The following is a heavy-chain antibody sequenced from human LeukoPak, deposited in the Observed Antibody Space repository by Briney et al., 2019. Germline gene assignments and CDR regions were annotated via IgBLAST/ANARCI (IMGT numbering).Heavy chain of an antibody. J-gene: IGHJ6*03. CDR2: IYYSGST. D-gene: IGHD2-2*01. V-gene: IGHV4-39*01. CDR1: GGSISSNSYY. Sequence: PSETLSLTCTVSGGSISSNSYYWGWIRQPPGKGLEWIGSIYYSGSTYYNPSLKSRLTISVDTSRNQFFLKLSSVTAADTAVYYCARRAPPGIVVVPAVRERMDVWGKGTTVTVAS. CDR3: ARRAPPGIVVVPAVRERMDV.